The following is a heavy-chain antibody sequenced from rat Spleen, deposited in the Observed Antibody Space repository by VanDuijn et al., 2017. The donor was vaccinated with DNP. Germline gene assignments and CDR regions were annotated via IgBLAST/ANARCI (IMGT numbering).Heavy chain of an antibody. CDR3: ARDQGF. CDR2: ITSSGGST. CDR1: GFTFSNYY. Sequence: EVQLVESGGGLVQPGRSLKLSCAASGFTFSNYYMAWVRQAPKKGLEWVASITSSGGSTYYPDSVKGRFTISRDNAKNTLYLQMNSLRSEDTATYYCARDQGFWGPGTMVTVSS. J-gene: IGHJ1*01. V-gene: IGHV5-25*01.